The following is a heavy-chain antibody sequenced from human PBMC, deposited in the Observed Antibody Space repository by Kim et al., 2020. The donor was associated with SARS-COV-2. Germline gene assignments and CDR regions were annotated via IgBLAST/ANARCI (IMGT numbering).Heavy chain of an antibody. CDR2: IYTSGST. CDR3: VMGNRYYYDSSGYYTFDY. CDR1: GGSISSGSYY. V-gene: IGHV4-61*02. Sequence: SETLSLTCTVSGGSISSGSYYWSWIRQPAGKGLEWIGRIYTSGSTNYNPSLKSRVTISVDTSKNQFSLKLSSVTAADTAVYYCVMGNRYYYDSSGYYTFDYWGQGTLVTVSS. J-gene: IGHJ4*02. D-gene: IGHD3-22*01.